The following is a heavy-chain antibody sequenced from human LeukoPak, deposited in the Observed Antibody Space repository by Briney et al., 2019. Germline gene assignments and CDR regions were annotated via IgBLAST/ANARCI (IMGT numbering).Heavy chain of an antibody. CDR2: ISGSGGST. J-gene: IGHJ4*02. Sequence: GGSLRLSCAASGFTFSSYAMSWVRQAPGKGLEWDSAISGSGGSTYYADSVKGRFTISRDNSKNTLYLQMNSLRAEDTAVYYCAKELGYCSGGSRYSSNYFDYWGQGTLVTVSS. CDR1: GFTFSSYA. CDR3: AKELGYCSGGSRYSSNYFDY. D-gene: IGHD2-15*01. V-gene: IGHV3-23*01.